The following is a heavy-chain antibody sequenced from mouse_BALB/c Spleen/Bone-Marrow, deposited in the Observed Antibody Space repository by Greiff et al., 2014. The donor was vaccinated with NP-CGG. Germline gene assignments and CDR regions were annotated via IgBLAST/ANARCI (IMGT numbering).Heavy chain of an antibody. V-gene: IGHV1S56*01. J-gene: IGHJ2*01. CDR3: ARSRYGSYYGY. Sequence: QVQLKHSGPELVKPGASVRISCKASNYTFTTYYIYWVKQRPGRGLEWIGWIYPGNVNTKYNEKFKAKATLTADKSSSTAYMQLSSLTSEDSAVYFCARSRYGSYYGYWGQGTPLTVSS. CDR1: NYTFTTYY. D-gene: IGHD1-1*01. CDR2: IYPGNVNT.